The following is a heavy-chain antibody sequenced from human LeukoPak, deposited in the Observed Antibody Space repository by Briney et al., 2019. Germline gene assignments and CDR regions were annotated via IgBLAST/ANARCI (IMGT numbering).Heavy chain of an antibody. J-gene: IGHJ5*02. CDR3: ARDNDRSGFQFDP. V-gene: IGHV4-31*03. CDR1: GGSISSGGYY. D-gene: IGHD3-22*01. Sequence: PSQTLSLTCTVSGGSISSGGYYWSWIRQHPGKGPEWIGYIYYSGSTYYNPSLNSRVTISLDTSENQFSLKLSSVTAADTAVYYCARDNDRSGFQFDPWGQGTLVTVSS. CDR2: IYYSGST.